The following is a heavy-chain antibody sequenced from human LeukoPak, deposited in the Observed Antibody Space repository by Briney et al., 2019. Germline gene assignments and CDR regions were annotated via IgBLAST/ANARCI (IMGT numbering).Heavy chain of an antibody. V-gene: IGHV3-23*01. CDR3: AKDRVDYGDYTDAFDI. CDR2: ISGSGGST. J-gene: IGHJ3*02. CDR1: GFTFSSYA. Sequence: GGSLRLSCAASGFTFSSYAMSWVRQAPGKWLEWVSAISGSGGSTYYADSVKGRFTISRDNSKNTLYLQMNSLRAEDTAVYYCAKDRVDYGDYTDAFDIWGQGTMVTVSS. D-gene: IGHD4-17*01.